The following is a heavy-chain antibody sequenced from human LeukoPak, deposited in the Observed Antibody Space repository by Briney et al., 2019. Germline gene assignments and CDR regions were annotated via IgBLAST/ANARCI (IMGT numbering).Heavy chain of an antibody. CDR3: AKVGGYSYGPDAFDI. J-gene: IGHJ3*02. D-gene: IGHD5-18*01. CDR2: ISGSGGST. V-gene: IGHV3-23*01. Sequence: PGGSLRLSCAASGFNFSSYAMSGVRQAPGKGLEWVSGISGSGGSTYDADSVRGRFTISRDNSKNPLYLQMNSLRAEDTAVYYCAKVGGYSYGPDAFDIWGQGTMVTVSS. CDR1: GFNFSSYA.